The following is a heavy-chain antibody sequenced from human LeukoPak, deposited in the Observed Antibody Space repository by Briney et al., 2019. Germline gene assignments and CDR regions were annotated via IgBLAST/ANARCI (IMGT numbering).Heavy chain of an antibody. V-gene: IGHV1-2*02. J-gene: IGHJ1*01. CDR3: ARRDCGGDCPSQH. CDR1: GYTFTGYY. CDR2: INPNSGGT. Sequence: GASVKVSCKASGYTFTGYYMHWVRQAPGQGLEWMGWINPNSGGTNYAQEFQGRVTMTRDTSISTAYMELSRLRSDDTAVYYCARRDCGGDCPSQHWGQGTLVTVSS. D-gene: IGHD2-21*01.